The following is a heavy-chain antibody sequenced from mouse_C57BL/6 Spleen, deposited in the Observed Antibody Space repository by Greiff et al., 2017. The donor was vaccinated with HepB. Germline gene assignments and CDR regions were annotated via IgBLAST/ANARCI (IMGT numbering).Heavy chain of an antibody. CDR3: ARTYDGYLAY. D-gene: IGHD2-3*01. CDR1: GFTFSDYG. CDR2: ISSGSSTI. V-gene: IGHV5-17*01. J-gene: IGHJ3*01. Sequence: EVHLVESGGGLVKPGGSLKLSCAASGFTFSDYGMHWVRQAPEKGLEWVAYISSGSSTIYYADTVKGRFTISRDNAKNTLFLQMTSLRSEDTAMYYCARTYDGYLAYWGQGTLVTVSA.